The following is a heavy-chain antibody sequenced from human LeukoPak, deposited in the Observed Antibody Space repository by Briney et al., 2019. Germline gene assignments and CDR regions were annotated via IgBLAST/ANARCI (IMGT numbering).Heavy chain of an antibody. J-gene: IGHJ5*01. V-gene: IGHV3-23*01. Sequence: GGSLRLSCAASGFTFSSYGMSWVRQAPGKGLEWVSVISGSGGSTYYADSVKGRFTISRDNSKNTLYLQMNSLRAEDTAVYYCAKEVSDYDILTGYSSNNWFDSWGQGTLVTVSS. CDR3: AKEVSDYDILTGYSSNNWFDS. CDR1: GFTFSSYG. D-gene: IGHD3-9*01. CDR2: ISGSGGST.